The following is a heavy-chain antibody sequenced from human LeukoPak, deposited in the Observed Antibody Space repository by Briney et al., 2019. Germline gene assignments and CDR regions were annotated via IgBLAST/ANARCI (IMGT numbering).Heavy chain of an antibody. V-gene: IGHV3-21*01. CDR1: RFTFSSYN. CDR3: ARGRQNSGSYSDAFDI. D-gene: IGHD1-26*01. CDR2: ISSGSSYI. Sequence: GGSLRLSCAASRFTFSSYNMNWVRQAPGKGLEWVSSISSGSSYIYYADSVKGRFTISRDNAKTSLYLQMNSLRAEDTAVYYCARGRQNSGSYSDAFDIWGQGTMVTVSS. J-gene: IGHJ3*02.